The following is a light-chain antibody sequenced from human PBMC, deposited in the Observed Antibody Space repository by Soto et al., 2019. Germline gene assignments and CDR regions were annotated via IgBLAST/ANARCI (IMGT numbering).Light chain of an antibody. CDR3: QQYGGPLFT. V-gene: IGKV3-20*01. Sequence: EIVLTQSPGTLSLSPGERATLSCRASQSVSSSYLAWYQQKPGQAPRLLIYGASSRATGIPDRFSGSGSGTDFTLTISRLEPEDFAVYYCQQYGGPLFTFGPGTKVDLK. CDR1: QSVSSSY. J-gene: IGKJ3*01. CDR2: GAS.